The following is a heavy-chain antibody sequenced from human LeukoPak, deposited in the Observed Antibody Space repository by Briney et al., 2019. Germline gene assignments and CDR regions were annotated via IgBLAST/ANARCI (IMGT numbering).Heavy chain of an antibody. D-gene: IGHD1-1*01. CDR3: ARRSRQPRHAYFDS. J-gene: IGHJ4*02. CDR1: GDTFSNDA. V-gene: IGHV1-69*05. Sequence: GSSVKVSCKTSGDTFSNDAISWLRQAPGQGPEWMGDIIPKFGTSDYAQKFRGRVSITTDDSTTTAFMELSRLNSDDTAVYFCARRSRQPRHAYFDSWGLGTLVTVSS. CDR2: IIPKFGTS.